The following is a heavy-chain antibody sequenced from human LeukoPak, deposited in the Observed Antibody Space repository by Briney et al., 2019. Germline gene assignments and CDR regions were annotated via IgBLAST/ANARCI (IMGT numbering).Heavy chain of an antibody. CDR2: IYYSGST. J-gene: IGHJ3*02. CDR1: GASLSSYF. D-gene: IGHD1-26*01. Sequence: SETLSLTCNASGASLSSYFWSWIRQPPGKGLEWIGYIYYSGSTDYNPSLKSRVTISVDTSKNQFSLKLSSVTAADTAVYYCARESGGATTSHDAFDIWGQGTMVTVSS. CDR3: ARESGGATTSHDAFDI. V-gene: IGHV4-59*01.